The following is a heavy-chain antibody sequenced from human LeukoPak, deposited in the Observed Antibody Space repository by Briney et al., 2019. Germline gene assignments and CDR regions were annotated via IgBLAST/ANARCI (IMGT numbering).Heavy chain of an antibody. CDR3: ARGTVIHYDFWSDPMDV. CDR2: ISSSSSYI. D-gene: IGHD3-3*01. V-gene: IGHV3-21*01. Sequence: GGSLRLSCAASGFTFSSYSMNWVRQAPGKGLEWVSSISSSSSYIYYADSVKGRFTISRDNAKNSLYLQMNSLRAEDTAVYYCARGTVIHYDFWSDPMDVWGQGTTVTVSS. CDR1: GFTFSSYS. J-gene: IGHJ6*02.